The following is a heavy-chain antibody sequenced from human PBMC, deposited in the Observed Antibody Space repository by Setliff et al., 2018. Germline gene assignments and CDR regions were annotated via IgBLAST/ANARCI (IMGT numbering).Heavy chain of an antibody. CDR2: IIPIFGTA. D-gene: IGHD3-3*01. Sequence: GASVKVSCKASGGTFSSYAFSWVRQAPGQGLEWMGGIIPIFGTANYAQKFQGRVTITADESTSTAYMELSRLRSEDTAVYYCATWDYSSTIFGVVTSDYYYYMAVWGTGTTVTVSS. CDR1: GGTFSSYA. CDR3: ATWDYSSTIFGVVTSDYYYYMAV. J-gene: IGHJ6*03. V-gene: IGHV1-69*13.